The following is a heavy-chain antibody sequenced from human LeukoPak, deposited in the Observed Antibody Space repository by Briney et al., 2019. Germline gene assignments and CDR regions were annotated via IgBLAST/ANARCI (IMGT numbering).Heavy chain of an antibody. Sequence: ASVKVSCKASGYTFTSYDINWVRQATGQGLEWMGWMNPNSGNTGYAQKFQGRVTMTRNTSISTAYMELSSLRSEDTAVYYCAREYCSGTSCYGYFDYWGQGTLVTVSS. CDR1: GYTFTSYD. D-gene: IGHD2-2*01. CDR2: MNPNSGNT. J-gene: IGHJ4*02. CDR3: AREYCSGTSCYGYFDY. V-gene: IGHV1-8*01.